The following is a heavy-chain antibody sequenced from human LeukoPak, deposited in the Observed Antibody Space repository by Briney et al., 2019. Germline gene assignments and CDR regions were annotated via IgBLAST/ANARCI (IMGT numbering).Heavy chain of an antibody. V-gene: IGHV1-2*02. CDR3: ARNYGGTSKYFDY. D-gene: IGHD4-23*01. J-gene: IGHJ4*02. Sequence: GASVKVSCKASGYTFTDYYMHWVRQAPGQGLEWMGWISPNSGDTNYAQKFQGRVTMTRDTSINTAYMELRRLTSDDTALYYCARNYGGTSKYFDYWGQGTPVTVPS. CDR1: GYTFTDYY. CDR2: ISPNSGDT.